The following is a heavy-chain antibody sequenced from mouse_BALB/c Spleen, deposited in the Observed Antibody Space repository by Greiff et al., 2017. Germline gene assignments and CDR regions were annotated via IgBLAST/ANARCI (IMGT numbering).Heavy chain of an antibody. Sequence: VMLVESGPGLVAPSQSLSITCTVSGFSLTGYGVNWVRQPPGKGLEWLGMIWGDGSTDYNSALKSRLSISKDNSKSQVFLKMNSLQTDDTARYYCARGYYYRYDAMDYWGQGTSVTVSS. D-gene: IGHD2-14*01. J-gene: IGHJ4*01. V-gene: IGHV2-6-7*01. CDR3: ARGYYYRYDAMDY. CDR1: GFSLTGYG. CDR2: IWGDGST.